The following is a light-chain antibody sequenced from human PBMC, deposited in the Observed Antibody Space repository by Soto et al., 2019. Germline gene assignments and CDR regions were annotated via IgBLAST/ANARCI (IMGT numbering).Light chain of an antibody. V-gene: IGLV2-14*01. CDR3: RSYTSSSTLLYV. CDR1: SSDVGGYNY. J-gene: IGLJ1*01. CDR2: EVS. Sequence: QSVLTQPASVSESPGQSITISCTGTSSDVGGYNYVSWYQQHPGKAPKLMIYEVSNRPSGVSNRFSGSKSGNTASLTISGLQAEDEADYYCRSYTSSSTLLYVFGTGTKVTVL.